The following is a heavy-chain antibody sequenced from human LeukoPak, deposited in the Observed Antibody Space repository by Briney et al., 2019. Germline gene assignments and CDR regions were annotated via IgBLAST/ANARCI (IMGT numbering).Heavy chain of an antibody. V-gene: IGHV6-1*01. CDR1: GDSVSSNSAA. CDR3: ARDPAPVIAFDI. Sequence: SQTLSLTCAISGDSVSSNSAAWNWIRQSPSRGLEWLGRTYYRCKWYNDYAVSVKSRITINPDTSKNQCSLQLDSVTPEDTAVYYCARDPAPVIAFDIWGQGTMVTVSS. J-gene: IGHJ3*02. CDR2: TYYRCKWYN.